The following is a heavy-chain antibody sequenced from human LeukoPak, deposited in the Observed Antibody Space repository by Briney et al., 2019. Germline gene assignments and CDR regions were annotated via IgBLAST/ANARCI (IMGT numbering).Heavy chain of an antibody. J-gene: IGHJ6*03. CDR2: IWYDGSNK. V-gene: IGHV3-33*06. Sequence: GGSLRLSCAASGFTFSSYGMHWVRKAPGKGLEWVAVIWYDGSNKYYADSVKGRFTISRDNSKNTLYLQMNSLRAEDTAVYYCAKDGGYDFWSGQQYYYYYMDVWGKGTTVTVSS. CDR3: AKDGGYDFWSGQQYYYYYMDV. D-gene: IGHD3-3*01. CDR1: GFTFSSYG.